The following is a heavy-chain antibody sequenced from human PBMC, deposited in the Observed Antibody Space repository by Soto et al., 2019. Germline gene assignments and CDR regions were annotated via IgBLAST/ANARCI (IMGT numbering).Heavy chain of an antibody. CDR3: ATRYSGYDGLGDVFDI. J-gene: IGHJ3*02. CDR2: IVNSGNT. D-gene: IGHD5-12*01. V-gene: IGHV4-61*08. CDR1: GASVGGGGSYY. Sequence: PSETLSLTCTVSGASVGGGGSYYWSWIRQAPVKGLECLGSIVNSGNTNYSPSLKSRLTMSLDTSKSQFSLMLSSVTASDTAVYYCATRYSGYDGLGDVFDIWGQGTLVTVSS.